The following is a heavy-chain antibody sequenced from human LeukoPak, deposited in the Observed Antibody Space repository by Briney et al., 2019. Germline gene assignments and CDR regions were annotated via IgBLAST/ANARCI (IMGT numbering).Heavy chain of an antibody. CDR3: ARGEDRGYDLDS. J-gene: IGHJ5*01. CDR2: NYYTGST. V-gene: IGHV4-30-4*08. Sequence: SETLSLTCTVSRGSMSSDPYYWCRFRQPPGKGLEWLGYNYYTGSTRYNPSLKSRVTISVDTSKNHVSLKLTSVTAADTAVYFCARGEDRGYDLDSWDQGILVTVSS. CDR1: RGSMSSDPYY. D-gene: IGHD5-12*01.